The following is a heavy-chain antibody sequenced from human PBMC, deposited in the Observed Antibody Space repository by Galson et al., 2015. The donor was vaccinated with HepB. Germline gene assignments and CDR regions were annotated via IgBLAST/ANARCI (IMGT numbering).Heavy chain of an antibody. J-gene: IGHJ4*02. CDR1: GYTFTGNY. CDR2: INPISGDT. Sequence: AVKVSCKASGYTFTGNYMHWGRQAPGQGLEWMGWINPISGDTIHAQKFQGRVTMPRDTSTRTSYIELSRLRSDDTAMYYCARLFGLRLGDLSYWGQGTLVTVSS. CDR3: ARLFGLRLGDLSY. D-gene: IGHD3-16*02. V-gene: IGHV1-2*02.